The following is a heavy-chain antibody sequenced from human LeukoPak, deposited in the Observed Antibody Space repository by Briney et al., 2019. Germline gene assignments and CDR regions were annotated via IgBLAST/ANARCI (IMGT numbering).Heavy chain of an antibody. CDR3: ARVQPASGFIFDY. V-gene: IGHV4-59*12. J-gene: IGHJ4*02. CDR2: IYYSGST. D-gene: IGHD1-14*01. CDR1: GGSISSYY. Sequence: SETLSLTCTVSGGSISSYYWSWIRQPPGKGLEWIGYIYYSGSTNYNPSLKSRVTISVDTSKNQFSLKLSSVTAADTAVYYCARVQPASGFIFDYWGQGTLVTVSS.